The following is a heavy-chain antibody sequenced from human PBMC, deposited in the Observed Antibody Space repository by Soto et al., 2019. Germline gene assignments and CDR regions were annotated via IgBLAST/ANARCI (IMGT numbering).Heavy chain of an antibody. CDR2: VFSSVSA. Sequence: SETLSLTCIVSGVSVRSYTWSWVRQPANKGLEWIGRVFSSVSATYNPSLKIRVSISMDTPENRISLKLASVTAAAAGVYFCARDGMTTGDTWGPGTLVTVSS. J-gene: IGHJ4*02. V-gene: IGHV4-4*07. CDR1: GVSVRSYT. CDR3: ARDGMTTGDT. D-gene: IGHD2-21*02.